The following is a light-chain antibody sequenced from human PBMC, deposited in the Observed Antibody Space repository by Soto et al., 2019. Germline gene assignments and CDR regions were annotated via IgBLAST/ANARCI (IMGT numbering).Light chain of an antibody. CDR3: LSKTSTISYV. CDR1: TRDVCGYNE. V-gene: IGLV2-14*01. Sequence: QSPLTQPASVSGSPIQTIAGSRTGTTRDVCGYNEVSWYQQLPSKVPKLLKHEASNRASGLSNRFAGSKSGNTPSPTLCRLQAEDEADYYGLSKTSTISYVFGAGTKVTVL. J-gene: IGLJ1*01. CDR2: EAS.